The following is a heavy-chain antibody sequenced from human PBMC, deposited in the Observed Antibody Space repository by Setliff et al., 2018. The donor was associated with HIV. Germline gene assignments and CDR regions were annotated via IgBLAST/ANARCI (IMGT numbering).Heavy chain of an antibody. CDR2: ISSSSYYI. V-gene: IGHV3-21*01. CDR3: ASIELAAMVPVDY. Sequence: LRLSCAASGFTFSSYTMNWVRQAPGKGLEWVSSISSSSYYIHYADSVKGRFTISRDNAKNSLFLQMNSLRAEDTAVYYCASIELAAMVPVDYWGQGTLVTVSS. CDR1: GFTFSSYT. D-gene: IGHD5-18*01. J-gene: IGHJ4*02.